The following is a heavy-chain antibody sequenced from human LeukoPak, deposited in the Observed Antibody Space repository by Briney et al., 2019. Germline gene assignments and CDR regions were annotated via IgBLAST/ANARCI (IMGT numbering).Heavy chain of an antibody. CDR2: INHSGST. CDR1: GGSFSGYY. D-gene: IGHD2-2*01. CDR3: ARGIYLSTLERYYYYGMDV. Sequence: SETLSLTCAVYGGSFSGYYWSWIRQPPGKGLEWIGEINHSGSTNYNPSLKSRVTISVDTSKNQFSLKLSSVTAADTAVYYCARGIYLSTLERYYYYGMDVWGQGTTVTVPS. V-gene: IGHV4-34*01. J-gene: IGHJ6*02.